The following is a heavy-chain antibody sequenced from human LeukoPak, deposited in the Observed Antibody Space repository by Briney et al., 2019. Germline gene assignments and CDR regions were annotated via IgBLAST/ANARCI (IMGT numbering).Heavy chain of an antibody. D-gene: IGHD2/OR15-2a*01. J-gene: IGHJ6*04. CDR2: IWYDRSNK. CDR1: GFTFSSYG. V-gene: IGHV3-33*01. CDR3: AREKLRGILYYGMDV. Sequence: GRSLRLSCAASGFTFSSYGMHWVRQAPGKGLEWVAVIWYDRSNKYYADSVKGRFTISRDNSKNTLYLQMNSLRAEDTAVYYCAREKLRGILYYGMDVWGKGTTVTVSS.